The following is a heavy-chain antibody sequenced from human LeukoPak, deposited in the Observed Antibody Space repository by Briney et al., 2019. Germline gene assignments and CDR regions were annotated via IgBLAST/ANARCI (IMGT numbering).Heavy chain of an antibody. Sequence: GGSLRLSCKASGFTFSNYWMHWVRQAPGKGLMWISRINTDGSGPTYADSVKGRFTISRDNAKYTLYVQMTDLRADDTGIYYCARMLYGDFYPDYWGRGTLVTVSS. CDR2: INTDGSGP. CDR3: ARMLYGDFYPDY. V-gene: IGHV3-74*01. J-gene: IGHJ4*02. CDR1: GFTFSNYW. D-gene: IGHD4-17*01.